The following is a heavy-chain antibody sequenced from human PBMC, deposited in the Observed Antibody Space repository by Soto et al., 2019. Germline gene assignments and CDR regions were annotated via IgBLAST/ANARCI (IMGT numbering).Heavy chain of an antibody. CDR1: GFTFSSYS. V-gene: IGHV3-21*01. CDR2: ISSSSSYI. Sequence: EVQLVESGGGLVKPGGSLRLSCAASGFTFSSYSMNWVRQAPGKGLEWVSSISSSSSYIYYADSVKGRFTISRDNAKNSLYLQMNSLRAEATAVSYCARDAPGGGMDVWGQGTTDTVSS. CDR3: ARDAPGGGMDV. D-gene: IGHD3-16*01. J-gene: IGHJ6*02.